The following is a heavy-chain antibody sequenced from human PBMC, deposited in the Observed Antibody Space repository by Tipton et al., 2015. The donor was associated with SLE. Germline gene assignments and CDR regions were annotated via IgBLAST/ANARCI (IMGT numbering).Heavy chain of an antibody. CDR3: ARARYTSTWSGIYFDS. J-gene: IGHJ4*02. CDR1: GDSIRSYY. V-gene: IGHV4-59*01. Sequence: TLSLTCTVSGDSIRSYYWSWIRQPPGKGLEWIGVIYYSGSSNYNPSLKDRVTISADRSKNQFSLKLTSVTAADSALYYCARARYTSTWSGIYFDSWGQGTLVTVSS. CDR2: IYYSGSS. D-gene: IGHD6-13*01.